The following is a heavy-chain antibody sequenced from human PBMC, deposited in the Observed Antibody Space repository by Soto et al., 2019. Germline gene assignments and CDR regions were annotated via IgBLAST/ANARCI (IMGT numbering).Heavy chain of an antibody. J-gene: IGHJ5*02. V-gene: IGHV3-15*01. CDR3: TTSIVAAATVYDH. D-gene: IGHD6-13*01. CDR1: GFTFSNEW. CDR2: IKSRDDGGAT. Sequence: GGSLRLSCAASGFTFSNEWLSWVRQAPGKGLEWVGRIKSRDDGGATNYATTVKGRFIISRDDSKNTLYLQLNNLKPEDTAVYYCTTSIVAAATVYDHWGQGTLVTVSS.